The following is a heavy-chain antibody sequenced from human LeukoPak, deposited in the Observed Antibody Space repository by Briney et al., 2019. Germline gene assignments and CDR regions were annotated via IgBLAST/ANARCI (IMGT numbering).Heavy chain of an antibody. CDR1: GGSISSSSYY. J-gene: IGHJ4*02. Sequence: SETLSLTCTVSGGSISSSSYYWGWIRQPPGKGLEWIGSIYYSGSTYYNPSLKSRVTISVDTSKNQFSLRLSSVTAADTAVYYCARLARKGYWGAVAGTLESAFDYWGQGTLVTVSS. D-gene: IGHD6-19*01. V-gene: IGHV4-39*01. CDR2: IYYSGST. CDR3: ARLARKGYWGAVAGTLESAFDY.